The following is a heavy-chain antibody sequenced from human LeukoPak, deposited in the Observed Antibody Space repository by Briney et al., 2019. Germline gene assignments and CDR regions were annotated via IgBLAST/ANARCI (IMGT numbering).Heavy chain of an antibody. V-gene: IGHV4-30-4*08. CDR2: IYYSGST. D-gene: IGHD6-19*01. CDR3: ARQYSSGWYQIDY. Sequence: SETLSLTCTVSGGSISSGDYYWSWIRQPPGKGLAWIGYIYYSGSTYYNPSLKSRVTISVDTSKNQFSLKLSSVTAADTAVYYCARQYSSGWYQIDYWGQGTLVTVSS. CDR1: GGSISSGDYY. J-gene: IGHJ4*02.